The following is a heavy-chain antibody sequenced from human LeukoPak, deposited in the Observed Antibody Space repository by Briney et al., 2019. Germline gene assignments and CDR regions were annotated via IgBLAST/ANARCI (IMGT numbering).Heavy chain of an antibody. Sequence: PGGSLRLSCAASGFPFSISTMTWVRQAPGQGLEWVSIISASGDATYYADSVKGRFTISRDNSKNTLYLQMNSLRAEDTAVYYCAKLSELGATTPDYWGQGTLVTVSS. CDR3: AKLSELGATTPDY. D-gene: IGHD1-26*01. J-gene: IGHJ4*02. CDR1: GFPFSIST. CDR2: ISASGDAT. V-gene: IGHV3-23*01.